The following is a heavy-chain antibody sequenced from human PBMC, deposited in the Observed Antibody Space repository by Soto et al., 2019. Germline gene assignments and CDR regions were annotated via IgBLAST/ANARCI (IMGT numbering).Heavy chain of an antibody. V-gene: IGHV1-69*13. CDR3: ARTAPMDAGDKYYYDF. J-gene: IGHJ4*02. D-gene: IGHD3-16*01. CDR1: GGTFSSYA. Sequence: GASVKVSCKASGGTFSSYAISWVRQAPGQGLEWMGGIIPFFGTAGYSQKFEDRITITADESTNTVYMDLRSLTSEDTAIYYCARTAPMDAGDKYYYDFWGQGALVTVSS. CDR2: IIPFFGTA.